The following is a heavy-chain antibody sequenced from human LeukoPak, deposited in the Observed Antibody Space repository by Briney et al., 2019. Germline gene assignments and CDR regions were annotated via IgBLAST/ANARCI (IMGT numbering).Heavy chain of an antibody. CDR2: MYYSGST. Sequence: SETLSLTCTVSGGSISSSSYYWGWIRQPPGKGLEWIGSMYYSGSTYYNPSLRSRVTISVDTSKNQFSLKLSSVTAADTAVYYCARQGEAAVGRMTIWGQGTLVTVSS. J-gene: IGHJ4*02. V-gene: IGHV4-39*01. D-gene: IGHD6-13*01. CDR3: ARQGEAAVGRMTI. CDR1: GGSISSSSYY.